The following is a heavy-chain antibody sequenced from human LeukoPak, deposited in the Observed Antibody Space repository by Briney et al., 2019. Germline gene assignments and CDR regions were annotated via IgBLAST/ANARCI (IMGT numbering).Heavy chain of an antibody. CDR2: INHSGST. Sequence: SVKLSFNSAVYGGTFSGYYWGWLGQPPRNGLEWIGEINHSGSTNYNPSLKGRVTISVDTSKNQFSLKLISVTAADTAVYYCARRENRSPPGYWGQGTLVTVSS. V-gene: IGHV4-34*01. J-gene: IGHJ4*02. CDR3: ARRENRSPPGY. CDR1: GGTFSGYY. D-gene: IGHD1-26*01.